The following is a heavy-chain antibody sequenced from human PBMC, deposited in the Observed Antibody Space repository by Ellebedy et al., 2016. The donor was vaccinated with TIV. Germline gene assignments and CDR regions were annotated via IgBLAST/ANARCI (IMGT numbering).Heavy chain of an antibody. CDR2: ISWDGGYT. Sequence: GGSLRLSCAASGFTFDDYAMHWVRQAPGKGLEWVSLISWDGGYTYYADSVKGRFTISRDNSKNSLFLQMNSLRAEATALYFCAKGKFGSSHLVPIDYWGLGTLITVSS. V-gene: IGHV3-43D*03. J-gene: IGHJ4*02. CDR3: AKGKFGSSHLVPIDY. CDR1: GFTFDDYA. D-gene: IGHD6-13*01.